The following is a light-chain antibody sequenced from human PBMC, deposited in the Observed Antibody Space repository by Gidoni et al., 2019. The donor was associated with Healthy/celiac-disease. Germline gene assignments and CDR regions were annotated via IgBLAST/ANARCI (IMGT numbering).Light chain of an antibody. CDR2: GAS. CDR3: QQYGSSPST. V-gene: IGKV3-20*01. J-gene: IGKJ1*01. Sequence: EIVLTHSPGTLSLSPRERATLSCRASQSVSSSYLAWYQQKPGQAPRLLIYGASSRATGIPDRFSGSGSGTDFTLTISRLEPEDFAVYYCQQYGSSPSTFGQGTKVEIK. CDR1: QSVSSSY.